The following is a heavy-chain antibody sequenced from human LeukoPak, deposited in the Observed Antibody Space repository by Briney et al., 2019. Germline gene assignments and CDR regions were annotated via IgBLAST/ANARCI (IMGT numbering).Heavy chain of an antibody. CDR1: GFTFSSYA. CDR3: VNRGGLLLYFIY. V-gene: IGHV3-64D*06. CDR2: ISSNGGST. J-gene: IGHJ4*02. D-gene: IGHD3-22*01. Sequence: GGSLRLYCSASGFTFSSYAMYWVRQAPGKGLEYVSGISSNGGSTYYADSVKGRFTISRDNSKNTLYLQMSSLRAEDTAVYYCVNRGGLLLYFIYWGQGTLVTVSS.